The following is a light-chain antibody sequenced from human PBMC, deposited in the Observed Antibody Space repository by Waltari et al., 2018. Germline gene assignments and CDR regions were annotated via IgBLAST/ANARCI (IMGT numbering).Light chain of an antibody. CDR1: QTVDSW. J-gene: IGKJ1*01. CDR2: EAS. CDR3: QQYISYPGT. Sequence: DIQVTQSPSTLSASVGDRVIMSCRASQTVDSWLAWYQQKPGQAPKLLIYEASSLDSGVPSRFSGSGSGTEFTLTISSLQPDDFATYYCQQYISYPGTFGQGTKVEIK. V-gene: IGKV1-5*03.